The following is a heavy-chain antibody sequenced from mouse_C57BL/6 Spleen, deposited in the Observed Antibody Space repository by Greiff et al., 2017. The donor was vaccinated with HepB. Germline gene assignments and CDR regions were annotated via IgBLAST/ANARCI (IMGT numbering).Heavy chain of an antibody. CDR3: ARWGTTAMDY. V-gene: IGHV1-4*01. D-gene: IGHD1-1*01. Sequence: QVQLQQSGAELARPGASVKMSCKASGYTFTSYTMHWVKQRPGQGLELIGYINPSSGYTKYNQKFKDKATLTADKSSSTAYMQLSSLTSEDSAVYYCARWGTTAMDYWGQGTSVTVSS. CDR1: GYTFTSYT. J-gene: IGHJ4*01. CDR2: INPSSGYT.